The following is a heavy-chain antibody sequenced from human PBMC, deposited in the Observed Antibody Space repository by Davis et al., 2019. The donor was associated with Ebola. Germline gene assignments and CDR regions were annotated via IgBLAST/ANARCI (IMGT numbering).Heavy chain of an antibody. CDR2: ISYDGSNK. CDR1: GFTFSSYG. D-gene: IGHD6-19*01. Sequence: PGGSLRLSCAASGFTFSSYGMHWVRQAPGKGLEWVAVISYDGSNKYYADSVKGRFTISRDNSKNTLYLQMNSLRAEDTAVYYCAKDRTPRDSSGMGYWGQGTLVTVSS. V-gene: IGHV3-30*18. CDR3: AKDRTPRDSSGMGY. J-gene: IGHJ4*02.